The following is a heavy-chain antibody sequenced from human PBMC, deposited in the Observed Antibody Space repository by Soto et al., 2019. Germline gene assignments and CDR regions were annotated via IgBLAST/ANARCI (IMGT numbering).Heavy chain of an antibody. CDR2: IIPIFGTA. J-gene: IGHJ6*02. CDR3: ARDGNYGMDV. CDR1: GGTFSSYA. Sequence: GASVKVSCKASGGTFSSYAISWVRQAPGQGLEWMGGIIPIFGTANYAQKFQGRVTITADESTSTAYMELSSLRSEDTAVYYCARDGNYGMDVWGQGTTVTVSS. V-gene: IGHV1-69*13. D-gene: IGHD2-15*01.